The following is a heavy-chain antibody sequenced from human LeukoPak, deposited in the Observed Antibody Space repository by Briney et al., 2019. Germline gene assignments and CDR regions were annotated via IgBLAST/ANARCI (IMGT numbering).Heavy chain of an antibody. Sequence: ASVKVSCKASGGTFSSYAISWVRQAPGQGLEWMGWISAYNGNTNYAQKLQGRVTMTTDTSTSTAYMELRSLRSDDTAVYYCARRFVYYYGMDVWGQGTTVTVSS. V-gene: IGHV1-18*01. CDR3: ARRFVYYYGMDV. CDR1: GGTFSSYA. CDR2: ISAYNGNT. D-gene: IGHD3-16*01. J-gene: IGHJ6*02.